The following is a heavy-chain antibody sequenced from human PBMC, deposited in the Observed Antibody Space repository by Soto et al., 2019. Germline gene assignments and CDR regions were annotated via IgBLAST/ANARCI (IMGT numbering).Heavy chain of an antibody. CDR1: GGSFSGYY. V-gene: IGHV4-34*01. CDR2: INHTGST. CDR3: ARYPRLDC. J-gene: IGHJ4*02. Sequence: PSETLSLTCAVYGGSFSGYYWSWIRQPPGKGLEWIGEINHTGSTNYNPSLRSRVTISVDTSKNQFSPQLSSVTAADTAVYFCARYPRLDCWGQGTLVTVSS.